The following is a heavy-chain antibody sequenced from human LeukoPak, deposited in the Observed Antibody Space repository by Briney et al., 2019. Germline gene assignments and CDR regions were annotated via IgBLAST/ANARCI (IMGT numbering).Heavy chain of an antibody. CDR1: GDSISNAY. V-gene: IGHV4-59*01. CDR2: IYYSGII. CDR3: VRGGGYFGWDYYFDY. J-gene: IGHJ4*02. D-gene: IGHD3-9*01. Sequence: SETLSLTCTVSGDSISNAYWSWIRQPPGKALEWIGYIYYSGIIKYNPSLKSRATISVDTSQNQFSLKLSSLTAADTAVYYCVRGGGYFGWDYYFDYWGQGNLVTVSS.